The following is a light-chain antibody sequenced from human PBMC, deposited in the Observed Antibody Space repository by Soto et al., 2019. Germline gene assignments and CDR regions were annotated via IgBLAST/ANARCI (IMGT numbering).Light chain of an antibody. CDR2: GAF. CDR3: QQYDNCPWT. J-gene: IGKJ1*01. CDR1: QSVSSN. Sequence: EIVMTQSPVTLSVSPGERATLSFRASQSVSSNLAWYQQKPGQAPSLLIYGAFTRATGIPARFSGTGSGTEFTLTISSLQSEDFAVYYCQQYDNCPWTFGQGTKVDIK. V-gene: IGKV3-15*01.